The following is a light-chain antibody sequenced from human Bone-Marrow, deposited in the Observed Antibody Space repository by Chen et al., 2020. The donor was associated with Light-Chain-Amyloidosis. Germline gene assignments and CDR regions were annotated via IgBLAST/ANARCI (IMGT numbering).Light chain of an antibody. J-gene: IGLJ1*01. CDR2: EVT. CDR1: SSDVGGDNH. CDR3: SSYTITNPLV. Sequence: QSALTQPASVSGSPGQSITISCTGTSSDVGGDNHVSWYQQHPDKAPQLRIYEVTNRPSWVPDRFSGSKSAPTASLTISGLQTEAEADYFCSSYTITNPLVFGSGTRVTVL. V-gene: IGLV2-14*01.